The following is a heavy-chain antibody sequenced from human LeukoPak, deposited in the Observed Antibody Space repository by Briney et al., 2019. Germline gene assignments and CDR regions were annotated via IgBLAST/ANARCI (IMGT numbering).Heavy chain of an antibody. Sequence: SVKVSCKASGGTFSSYAISWVRQAPGQGLEWMGGIIPIFGTANYAQKFQGRVTITADKSTSTAYMELSSLRSEDTAVYYCARDPHVLTPSRGGSGWYGGWFDPWGQGTLVTVSS. CDR1: GGTFSSYA. D-gene: IGHD6-19*01. CDR3: ARDPHVLTPSRGGSGWYGGWFDP. CDR2: IIPIFGTA. J-gene: IGHJ5*02. V-gene: IGHV1-69*06.